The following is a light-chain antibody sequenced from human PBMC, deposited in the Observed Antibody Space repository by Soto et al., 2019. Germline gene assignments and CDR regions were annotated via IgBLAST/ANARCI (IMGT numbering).Light chain of an antibody. CDR2: DVS. Sequence: QSALTQPASVSGSPGQSITISCTGTSSDVGGYNYVSWYQQHPGKAPKLMIYDVSNRPSGVSNRFSDSKSGNTASLTISGLQAEDGDDYYCSSYTSSSTLVVFGGGTKVTVL. V-gene: IGLV2-14*01. CDR1: SSDVGGYNY. J-gene: IGLJ2*01. CDR3: SSYTSSSTLVV.